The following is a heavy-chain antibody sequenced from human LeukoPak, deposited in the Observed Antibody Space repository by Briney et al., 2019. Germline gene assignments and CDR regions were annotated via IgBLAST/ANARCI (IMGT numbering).Heavy chain of an antibody. D-gene: IGHD5-24*01. J-gene: IGHJ4*02. CDR3: AGDGDGYNFGRFDY. CDR2: IIPIFGTA. CDR1: GYTFTGYY. Sequence: ASVKVSCKASGYTFTGYYMHWVRQAPGQGLEWMGGIIPIFGTANYAQKFQGRVTITADESTCTAYMELSSLRSEDTAVYYCAGDGDGYNFGRFDYWGQGTLVTVSS. V-gene: IGHV1-69*13.